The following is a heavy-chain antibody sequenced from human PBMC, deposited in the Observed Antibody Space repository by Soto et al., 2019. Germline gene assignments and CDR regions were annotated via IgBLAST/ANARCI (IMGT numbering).Heavy chain of an antibody. Sequence: EVQVVESGGGLVQPGGSLRLSCAASRFTFSSHWMHWVRQAPGKGLVWVSRINSDGSSTSYADSVKGRFSISRDNAKSTLYLQMNTLRAEDTAVYYCVRGGREGFCSSSSCYGYYYYYMDVWGKGTTVTVSS. D-gene: IGHD2-2*01. CDR1: RFTFSSHW. V-gene: IGHV3-74*01. CDR3: VRGGREGFCSSSSCYGYYYYYMDV. J-gene: IGHJ6*03. CDR2: INSDGSST.